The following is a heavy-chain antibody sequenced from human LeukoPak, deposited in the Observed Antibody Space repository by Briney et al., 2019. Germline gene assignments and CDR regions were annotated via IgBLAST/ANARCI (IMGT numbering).Heavy chain of an antibody. CDR1: GYSISSGYY. V-gene: IGHV4-38-2*02. Sequence: KPSETLSLTCTVSGYSISSGYYWGWIRQPPGKGLEWIGYIWPSGSTNYNPSLSGRVAISLDKSRNHFTLMVTAVTAADTAFYYCARKGPEHLPTYFDHWGRGILVTVSS. D-gene: IGHD2-21*01. J-gene: IGHJ4*02. CDR3: ARKGPEHLPTYFDH. CDR2: IWPSGST.